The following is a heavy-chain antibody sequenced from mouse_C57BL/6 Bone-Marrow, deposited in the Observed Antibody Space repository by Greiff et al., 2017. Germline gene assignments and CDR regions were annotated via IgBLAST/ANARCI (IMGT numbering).Heavy chain of an antibody. CDR3: AREDGYYVYWYFDV. Sequence: QVQLQQPGAELVKPGASVKMSCKASGYTFTSYWITWVKQRPGQGLEWIGDIYPGSGSTNYNEKFKSKATLTVDTSSSTAYMQLSSLTSEDSAVYYCAREDGYYVYWYFDVWGTGTTVTVAS. D-gene: IGHD2-3*01. V-gene: IGHV1-55*01. CDR2: IYPGSGST. CDR1: GYTFTSYW. J-gene: IGHJ1*03.